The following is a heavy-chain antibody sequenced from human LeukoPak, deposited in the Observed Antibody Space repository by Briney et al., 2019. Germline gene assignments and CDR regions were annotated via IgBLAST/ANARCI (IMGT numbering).Heavy chain of an antibody. V-gene: IGHV3-7*04. CDR2: MKEDGSEN. J-gene: IGHJ4*02. Sequence: GGSLRLSCAASGLTFSSSWFSWVRQGPGKGLEWVAHMKEDGSENNYVDSVEGRFTISRDNAKNSLFLQMNSLRVEDTAVYYCARGHYGLDYWGQGTLVTVSS. CDR3: ARGHYGLDY. CDR1: GLTFSSSW. D-gene: IGHD4-17*01.